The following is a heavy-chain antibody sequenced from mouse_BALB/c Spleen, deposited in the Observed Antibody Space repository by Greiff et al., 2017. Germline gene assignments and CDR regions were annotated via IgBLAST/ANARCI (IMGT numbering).Heavy chain of an antibody. V-gene: IGHV5-6-3*01. CDR2: INSNGGST. CDR3: ARPYDYDAMDY. CDR1: GFTFSSYG. J-gene: IGHJ4*01. Sequence: DVKLVESGGGLVQPGGSLKLSCAASGFTFSSYGMSWVRQTPDKRLELVATINSNGGSTYYPDSVKGRFTISRDNAKNTLYLQMSSLKSEDTAMYYCARPYDYDAMDYWGQGTSVTVSS.